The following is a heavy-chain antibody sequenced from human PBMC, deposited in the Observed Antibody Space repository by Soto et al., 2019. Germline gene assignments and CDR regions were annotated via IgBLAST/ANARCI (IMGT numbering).Heavy chain of an antibody. CDR1: GFTFSSYS. Sequence: QPGGSLRLSCAASGFTFSSYSMNWVRQAPGKGLEWVSYISSSSSTIYYADYVKGRFTISRDNAKNSLYLQMNSLRAEDTAVYYCARYPYRYCSSTSCYGRAGYFQHWGQGTLVTVSS. V-gene: IGHV3-48*01. CDR3: ARYPYRYCSSTSCYGRAGYFQH. CDR2: ISSSSSTI. J-gene: IGHJ1*01. D-gene: IGHD2-2*01.